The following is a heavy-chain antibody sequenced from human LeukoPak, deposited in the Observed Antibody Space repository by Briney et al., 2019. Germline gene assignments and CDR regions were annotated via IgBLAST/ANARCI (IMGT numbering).Heavy chain of an antibody. CDR3: AKDKWWGASDH. D-gene: IGHD2-8*01. V-gene: IGHV3-74*01. CDR2: INSDATAT. CDR1: GFIFSAHW. Sequence: GGSLMLSCAASGFIFSAHWMPWVRHAPRKGLMWVAQINSDATATNYAGSVKGRFSISRDNAKNAVHLQMSTLTAEDTAVYYCAKDKWWGASDHWGQGSLVTVSS. J-gene: IGHJ4*02.